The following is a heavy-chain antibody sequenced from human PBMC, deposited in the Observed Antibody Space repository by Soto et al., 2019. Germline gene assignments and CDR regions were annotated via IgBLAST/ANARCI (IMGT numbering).Heavy chain of an antibody. CDR2: IYYSGST. V-gene: IGHV4-31*03. Sequence: QVQLQESGPGLVKPSQTLSLTCTVSGGSISSGGYYWSWIRQPPGKGLEWIVYIYYSGSTYYNPSLKSRVTISVDTSKNQFALKLSYVTAADTAVYYCARGEYYSDTGGYFDLWGRGTLVTVSS. CDR1: GGSISSGGYY. CDR3: ARGEYYSDTGGYFDL. J-gene: IGHJ2*01. D-gene: IGHD3-22*01.